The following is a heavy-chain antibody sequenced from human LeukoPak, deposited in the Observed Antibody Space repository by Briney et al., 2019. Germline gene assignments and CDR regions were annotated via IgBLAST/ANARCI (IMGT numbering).Heavy chain of an antibody. D-gene: IGHD6-19*01. J-gene: IGHJ3*02. Sequence: SQILSLTCAISGDSVSSNSAAWNWIRQSPSRGLEWLGRTYYSSKWYNDYAVSVKSRITINPDTSKNQFSLQLNSVTPEDTALYYCARGAVAVRNAFDIWGQGTMVTVSS. CDR1: GDSVSSNSAA. V-gene: IGHV6-1*01. CDR2: TYYSSKWYN. CDR3: ARGAVAVRNAFDI.